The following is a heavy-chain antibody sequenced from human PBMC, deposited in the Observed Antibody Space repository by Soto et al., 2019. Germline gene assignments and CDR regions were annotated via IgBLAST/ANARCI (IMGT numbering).Heavy chain of an antibody. CDR2: ISGTGAST. D-gene: IGHD6-19*01. Sequence: EVQLLESGGGLVQPGGSLRLSCAASGFTFSSNAMSWVRQAPGKGLEWVSGISGTGASTYYADSVKGRFTISRHNSKNTLYLQMNGLRVDDTATYYCAKQTSVWPREPFDYWGQGTLVTVSS. CDR1: GFTFSSNA. CDR3: AKQTSVWPREPFDY. J-gene: IGHJ4*02. V-gene: IGHV3-23*01.